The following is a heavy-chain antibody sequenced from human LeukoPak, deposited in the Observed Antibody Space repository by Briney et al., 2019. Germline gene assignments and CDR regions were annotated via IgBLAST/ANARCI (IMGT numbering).Heavy chain of an antibody. CDR3: AKDLYGFYAMDV. CDR1: GFIFSNYA. CDR2: ISGSGDSS. V-gene: IGHV3-23*01. D-gene: IGHD4-17*01. J-gene: IGHJ6*02. Sequence: GGSLRLSCAASGFIFSNYAMSWVRQAPGEGLEWVSGISGSGDSSYYADPVKGRFTISRDNSGNTLYLQMNSLRAEDTAVYYCAKDLYGFYAMDVWGQGTTVTVSS.